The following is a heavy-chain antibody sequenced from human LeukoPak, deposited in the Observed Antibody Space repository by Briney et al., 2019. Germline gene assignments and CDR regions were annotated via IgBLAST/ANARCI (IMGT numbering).Heavy chain of an antibody. J-gene: IGHJ5*02. CDR3: AGAARPNWFDP. CDR1: GGTFSSYA. V-gene: IGHV1-46*01. Sequence: ASVKVSCKASGGTFSSYAISWVRQAPGQGLEWMGIINPSGGSTSYAQKFQGRVTMTRDMSTSTVYMELSSLRSEDTAVYYCAGAARPNWFDPWGQGTLVTVSS. D-gene: IGHD6-6*01. CDR2: INPSGGST.